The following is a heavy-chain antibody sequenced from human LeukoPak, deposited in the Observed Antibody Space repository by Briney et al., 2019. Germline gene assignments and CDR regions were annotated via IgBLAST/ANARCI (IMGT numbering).Heavy chain of an antibody. CDR3: ARDPPYYDILTGYSPLHAFDI. CDR2: IWYDGSNK. V-gene: IGHV3-33*01. Sequence: GGSLRLSCAASGFTFSSYGMHWVRQAPGKGLEWVAVIWYDGSNKYYADSVKGRFTISRDNSKNTLYLQMNSLRAEDTAVYYCARDPPYYDILTGYSPLHAFDIWGQGTMVTVSS. CDR1: GFTFSSYG. J-gene: IGHJ3*02. D-gene: IGHD3-9*01.